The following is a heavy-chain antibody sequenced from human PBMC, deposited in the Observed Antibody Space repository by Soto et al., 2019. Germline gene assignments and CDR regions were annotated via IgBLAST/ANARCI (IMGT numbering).Heavy chain of an antibody. V-gene: IGHV3-23*01. D-gene: IGHD3-10*01. J-gene: IGHJ4*02. Sequence: GSLKLSCVGSGITFASRAMSWVRQAPGEGLEWVSSINDTGGDAKYADSVQGRFTISRDNSKKTLYLQMSSLRADDSAVYFCATGSNDSDPGSLIIDFWGQGTLVTVSS. CDR1: GITFASRA. CDR2: INDTGGDA. CDR3: ATGSNDSDPGSLIIDF.